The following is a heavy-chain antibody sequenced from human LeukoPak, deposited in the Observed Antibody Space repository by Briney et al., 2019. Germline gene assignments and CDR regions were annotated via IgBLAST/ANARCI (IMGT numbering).Heavy chain of an antibody. D-gene: IGHD2-21*01. CDR1: GGTFSSYA. CDR3: AKEFNRGLPDY. Sequence: GASVTVSCKASGGTFSSYAISWVRQAPGQGLEWMGGIIPIFGTANYAQKFQGRVTITADESTSTAYMELSSLRSEDTAVYYCAKEFNRGLPDYWGQGTLVTVPS. V-gene: IGHV1-69*13. J-gene: IGHJ4*02. CDR2: IIPIFGTA.